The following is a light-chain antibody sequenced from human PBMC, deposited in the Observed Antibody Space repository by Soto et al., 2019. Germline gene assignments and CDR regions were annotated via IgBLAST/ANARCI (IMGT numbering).Light chain of an antibody. CDR1: QGIRND. CDR2: AAS. V-gene: IGKV1-6*01. Sequence: AIQMTQSPSSLSASVGDRVTITCRASQGIRNDLGWYQQKPGKAPKLLIYAASSLQSGVPSRFSGSRSCTDFTLTTISLQPEDFATYYCLQDYNYRHSFGPGTKVDIK. J-gene: IGKJ3*01. CDR3: LQDYNYRHS.